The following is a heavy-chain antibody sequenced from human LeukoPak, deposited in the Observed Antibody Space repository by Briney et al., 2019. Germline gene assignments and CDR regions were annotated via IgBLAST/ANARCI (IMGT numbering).Heavy chain of an antibody. J-gene: IGHJ6*04. CDR2: INSDESST. Sequence: GGSLRLSCAASGFTFSSYWMHWVRHAPGKGLVWVSRINSDESSTNYADSVKGRITISRDNAKNTLYLQMNSLRAEDTAVYYCAELGITMIGGVWGKGTTVTISS. D-gene: IGHD3-10*02. V-gene: IGHV3-74*01. CDR3: AELGITMIGGV. CDR1: GFTFSSYW.